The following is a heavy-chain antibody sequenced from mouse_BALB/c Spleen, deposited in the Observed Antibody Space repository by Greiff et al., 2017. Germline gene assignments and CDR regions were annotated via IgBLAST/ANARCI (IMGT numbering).Heavy chain of an antibody. CDR1: GYTFTNYW. J-gene: IGHJ4*01. CDR2: IYPGGGYT. V-gene: IGHV1-63*02. Sequence: QVQLQQSGAELVRPGTSVKISCKASGYTFTNYWLGWVKQRPGHGLEWIGDIYPGGGYTNYNEKFKGKATLTADTSSSTAYMQLSSLTSEDSAVYFCARGKVRHAMDYWGQGTSVTVSS. D-gene: IGHD2-14*01. CDR3: ARGKVRHAMDY.